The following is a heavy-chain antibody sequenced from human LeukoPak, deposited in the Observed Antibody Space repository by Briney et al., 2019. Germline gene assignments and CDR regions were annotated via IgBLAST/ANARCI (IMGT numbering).Heavy chain of an antibody. D-gene: IGHD1-26*01. Sequence: PSETLSLTCTVSGGSISSGGNFWSWIRQRPGKGLEWIGFIYYSGTTYSNPSPKSRVAISADTSKNEFSLKLNSLTAADTAVYYCARGGSGSYYSVYYAVDVWGQGTTVTVS. CDR3: ARGGSGSYYSVYYAVDV. J-gene: IGHJ6*02. V-gene: IGHV4-31*03. CDR1: GGSISSGGNF. CDR2: IYYSGTT.